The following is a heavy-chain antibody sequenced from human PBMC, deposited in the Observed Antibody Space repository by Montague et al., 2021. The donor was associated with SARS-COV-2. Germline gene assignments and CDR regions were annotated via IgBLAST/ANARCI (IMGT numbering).Heavy chain of an antibody. CDR2: IYYTGNT. V-gene: IGHV4-39*02. D-gene: IGHD3-22*01. CDR3: ARLKRYFDSSGSPSAFDF. CDR1: GGSITNNIDY. J-gene: IGHJ3*01. Sequence: SETLSLTCTVSGGSITNNIDYWAWLRQPPGKGLEWIGSIYYTGNTYYNPSLKSRVTISVVPSKNHFTLKLSSVTAAETAVYYCARLKRYFDSSGSPSAFDFWGQGTKVTVSS.